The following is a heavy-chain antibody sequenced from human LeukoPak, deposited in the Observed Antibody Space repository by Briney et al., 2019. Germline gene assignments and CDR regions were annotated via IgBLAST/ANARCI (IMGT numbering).Heavy chain of an antibody. J-gene: IGHJ4*02. CDR1: GYTFTDYY. CDR2: VDPEDGET. CDR3: ATLDYSNYRFDY. Sequence: GASVKVSCKASGYTFTDYYMHWVQQAPGKGLEWMGRVDPEDGETIYAEKFQGRVTITADTSTDTAYMELSSLRSEDTAVYYCATLDYSNYRFDYWGQGTLVTVSS. D-gene: IGHD4-11*01. V-gene: IGHV1-69-2*01.